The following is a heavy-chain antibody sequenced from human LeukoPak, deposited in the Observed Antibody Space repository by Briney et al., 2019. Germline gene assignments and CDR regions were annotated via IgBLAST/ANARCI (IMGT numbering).Heavy chain of an antibody. CDR1: GGSISSSSYY. D-gene: IGHD5-18*01. V-gene: IGHV4-39*07. J-gene: IGHJ5*02. CDR3: ARGRKHRIRYSYGSNWYDP. Sequence: SETLSLTCTVSGGSISSSSYYWGWIRQPPGKGLEWIGSIYYSGSTYYNPSLKSRVTISVDTSKNQFSLKLSSVTAADTAVYYCARGRKHRIRYSYGSNWYDPWGQGTLVTVSS. CDR2: IYYSGST.